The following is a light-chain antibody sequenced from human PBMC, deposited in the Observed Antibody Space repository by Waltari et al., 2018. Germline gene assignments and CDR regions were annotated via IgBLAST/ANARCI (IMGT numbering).Light chain of an antibody. Sequence: DIVWTQSPGTLSLSPGERATLSCRASQSVSSSYLAWYQQKPGQAPRLRINGASSRATGIPDRFIGSGSGTDFSLTNSRLEPEDFAVYYCQRYGSSPLTFGGGTKVEIK. CDR2: GAS. V-gene: IGKV3-20*01. CDR3: QRYGSSPLT. J-gene: IGKJ4*01. CDR1: QSVSSSY.